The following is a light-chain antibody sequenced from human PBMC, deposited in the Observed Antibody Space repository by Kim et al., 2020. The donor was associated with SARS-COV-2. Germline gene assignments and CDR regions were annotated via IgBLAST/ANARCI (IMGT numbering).Light chain of an antibody. Sequence: AWSHKGRHTCAGAVLRSWYASWYEQKPRQAPVLVIYGKNNQPSEIPDRFAGSRAGNTASLTFTEAQAKDEADYYCNSRDSSGNHPVFGGGTQLTVL. CDR1: VLRSWY. J-gene: IGLJ2*01. CDR3: NSRDSSGNHPV. CDR2: GKN. V-gene: IGLV3-19*01.